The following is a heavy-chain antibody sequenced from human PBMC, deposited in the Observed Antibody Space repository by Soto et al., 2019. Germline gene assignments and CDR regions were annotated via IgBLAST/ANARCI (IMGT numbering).Heavy chain of an antibody. CDR1: GYTFTRYA. CDR2: INAGNVNT. CDR3: ASSNIVAAPSGMDV. Sequence: GASVKVSCKASGYTFTRYAMHWVRQAPGQRLDWMGWINAGNVNTKYSQKFQGRVTITRDTSASTAYMELSSLRSEDTVVYYCASSNIVAAPSGMDVWGQGTTVTVSS. V-gene: IGHV1-3*01. J-gene: IGHJ6*02. D-gene: IGHD6-13*01.